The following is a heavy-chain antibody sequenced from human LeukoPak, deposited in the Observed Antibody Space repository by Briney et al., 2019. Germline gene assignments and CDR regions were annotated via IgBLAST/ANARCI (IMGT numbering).Heavy chain of an antibody. Sequence: ASVNVSCKASGYTFTSNYIHWVRQAPGQGLEWMGMIYPRDGSTSYAQKFQGRVTVTRDTSTSTVHMELSGLRSEDTAVYYCARDQEGFDYWGQGTLVTVSS. CDR1: GYTFTSNY. V-gene: IGHV1-46*01. J-gene: IGHJ4*02. CDR2: IYPRDGST. CDR3: ARDQEGFDY.